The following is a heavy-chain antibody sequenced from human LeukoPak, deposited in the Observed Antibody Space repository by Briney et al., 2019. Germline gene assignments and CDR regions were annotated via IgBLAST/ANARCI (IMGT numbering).Heavy chain of an antibody. CDR2: IKQDGSEK. CDR1: GFTFINYW. CDR3: ARGGIREVLMEY. Sequence: GGSLRLSCAASGFTFINYWMTWVRQAPGKGLEWVANIKQDGSEKYYVDSVTGRFTISRDNAKNSLFLQMSSLRADDTAVYYCARGGIREVLMEYWGQGTLVTVSS. J-gene: IGHJ4*02. D-gene: IGHD3-10*01. V-gene: IGHV3-7*05.